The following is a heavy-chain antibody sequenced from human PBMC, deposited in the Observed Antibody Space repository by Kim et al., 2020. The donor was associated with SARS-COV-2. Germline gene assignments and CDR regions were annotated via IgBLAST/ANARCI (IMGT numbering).Heavy chain of an antibody. Sequence: SETLSLTCTVSGGFVSSDDYYWTWIRQPPGKGLEWIGNIYYSGTTNYNPSLKSRVTISVDTSKNQFSLKLSSLTAADTATYYCARSSVTSGYYRGMDVWG. CDR1: GGFVSSDDYY. J-gene: IGHJ6*01. CDR2: IYYSGTT. CDR3: ARSSVTSGYYRGMDV. D-gene: IGHD3-3*01. V-gene: IGHV4-61*08.